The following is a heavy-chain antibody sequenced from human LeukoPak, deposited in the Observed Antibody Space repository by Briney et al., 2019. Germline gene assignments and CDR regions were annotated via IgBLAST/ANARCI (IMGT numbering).Heavy chain of an antibody. J-gene: IGHJ4*02. CDR3: AKGYYDYVWGSYYFDY. CDR1: GFTFSSYA. D-gene: IGHD3-16*01. V-gene: IGHV3-23*01. Sequence: GGSLRLSCAASGFTFSSYAMSWVRQAPGRGLEWVSAISGSGGSTYYADSVKGRFTISRDNSRDTLYLQMNSLRAEDTAAYYCAKGYYDYVWGSYYFDYWGQGTLVTVSS. CDR2: ISGSGGST.